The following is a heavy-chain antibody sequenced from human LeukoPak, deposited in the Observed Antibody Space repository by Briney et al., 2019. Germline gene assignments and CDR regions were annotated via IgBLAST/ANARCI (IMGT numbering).Heavy chain of an antibody. CDR3: ARDSDWNYERPYYMDV. V-gene: IGHV1-69*05. J-gene: IGHJ6*03. Sequence: SVKVSCKASGGTFSSYAISWVRQAPGQGLEWMGRIIPIFGTANYAQKFQGRVTITTDESTSTAYMELSSLRSEDTAVYYCARDSDWNYERPYYMDVWGKGTTITVSS. CDR1: GGTFSSYA. D-gene: IGHD1-7*01. CDR2: IIPIFGTA.